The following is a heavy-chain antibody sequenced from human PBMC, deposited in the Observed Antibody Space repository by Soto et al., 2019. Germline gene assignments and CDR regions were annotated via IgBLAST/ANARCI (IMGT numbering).Heavy chain of an antibody. V-gene: IGHV3-23*01. Sequence: EVQLLESGGGLVQPGGSLRLSCAASGFTFSTYAMSWVRQAPGKGLEWVSKIIHSGDSTYYADSVKGRFTISRDNSKNTVYLQMNSLRAEDPAVYYCATGQQLGYWGQGTLVTVSS. CDR2: IIHSGDST. D-gene: IGHD6-13*01. CDR3: ATGQQLGY. J-gene: IGHJ4*02. CDR1: GFTFSTYA.